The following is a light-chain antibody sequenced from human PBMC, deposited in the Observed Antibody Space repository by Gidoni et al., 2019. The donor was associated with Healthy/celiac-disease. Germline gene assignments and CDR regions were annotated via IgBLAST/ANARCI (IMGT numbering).Light chain of an antibody. J-gene: IGKJ1*01. V-gene: IGKV1-39*01. Sequence: DIQMTQPPSSLSASVGDRVTITCRASQSISSYLNCYQQKPGTAPKLLISAASSLQSGVPSRFSGSGSGTDFTLTISSLQPEDFATYYCQQRTCGQGTKVEIK. CDR3: QQRT. CDR1: QSISSY. CDR2: AAS.